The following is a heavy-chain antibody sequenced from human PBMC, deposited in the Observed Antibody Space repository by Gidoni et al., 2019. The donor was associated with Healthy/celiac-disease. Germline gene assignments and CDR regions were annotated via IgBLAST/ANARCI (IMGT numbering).Heavy chain of an antibody. CDR1: GGSFSGYY. CDR2: INHSGST. CDR3: ARLMSGGDYGDGFDY. V-gene: IGHV4-34*01. J-gene: IGHJ4*02. Sequence: QVQLQQWGAGLLKPSETLSLTCAVYGGSFSGYYWSWIRQPPGKGLEWIGEINHSGSTNCNPSLKSRVTISVDTSKNQFSLKLSSVTAADTAVYYCARLMSGGDYGDGFDYWGQGTLVTVSS. D-gene: IGHD4-17*01.